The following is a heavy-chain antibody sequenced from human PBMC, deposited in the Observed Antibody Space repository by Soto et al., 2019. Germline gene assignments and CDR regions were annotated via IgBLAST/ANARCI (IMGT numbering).Heavy chain of an antibody. V-gene: IGHV3-11*01. CDR2: ISSSGSTI. D-gene: IGHD6-19*01. CDR1: GFTFSDYY. CDR3: ATYSSGWYLSRSGFDY. J-gene: IGHJ4*02. Sequence: GGSLRLSCAASGFTFSDYYMSWIRQAPGKGLEWVSYISSSGSTIYYADSVKGRFTISRDNAKNSLYLQMNSLRAEDTAVYYCATYSSGWYLSRSGFDYWGQGTLVTVSS.